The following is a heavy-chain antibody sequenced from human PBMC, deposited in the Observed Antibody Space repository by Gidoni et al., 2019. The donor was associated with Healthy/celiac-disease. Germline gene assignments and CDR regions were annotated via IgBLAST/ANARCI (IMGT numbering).Heavy chain of an antibody. J-gene: IGHJ4*02. D-gene: IGHD3-22*01. CDR3: ARRGDGASSGYSLDY. CDR2: IYPGDSDT. V-gene: IGHV5-51*01. CDR1: GYSFTSYW. Sequence: EVQLVQSGAEVKKPGESLKSSCKGSGYSFTSYWIGWVRQMPGKGLEWMGIIYPGDSDTRYSPSFHGQVPISADKSISTAYLQWSSLKASATAMYYCARRGDGASSGYSLDYWGQGTLVTVSS.